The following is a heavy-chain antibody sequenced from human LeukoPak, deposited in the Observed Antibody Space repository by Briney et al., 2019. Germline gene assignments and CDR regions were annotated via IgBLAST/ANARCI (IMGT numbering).Heavy chain of an antibody. D-gene: IGHD3-22*01. Sequence: SETLSLTCAVYGGSFSGYYWSWIRQPPGKGLEWIGEINHSGSTNYNPSLKSRVTISVDTSKNQFSLKLSSVTAADTAVYYCARQSQYYYDSSGYWNWGQGTLVTVSS. CDR1: GGSFSGYY. V-gene: IGHV4-34*01. CDR2: INHSGST. J-gene: IGHJ4*02. CDR3: ARQSQYYYDSSGYWN.